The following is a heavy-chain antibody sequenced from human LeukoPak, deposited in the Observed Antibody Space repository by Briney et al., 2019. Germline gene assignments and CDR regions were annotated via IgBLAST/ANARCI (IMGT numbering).Heavy chain of an antibody. Sequence: SGGSLRLSCAASGFTFSSYAMHWVRQAPGKGLEWEAVISYDGSNKYYADSVKGRFTISRDNSKNTLYLQMNSLRAEDTAVYYCARGQFYDILTGYYGGVWGQGTLVTVSS. V-gene: IGHV3-30-3*01. CDR2: ISYDGSNK. D-gene: IGHD3-9*01. CDR1: GFTFSSYA. J-gene: IGHJ4*02. CDR3: ARGQFYDILTGYYGGV.